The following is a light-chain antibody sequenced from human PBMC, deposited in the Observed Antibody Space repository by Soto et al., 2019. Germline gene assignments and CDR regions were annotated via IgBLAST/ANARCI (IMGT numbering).Light chain of an antibody. Sequence: EVVLTQSPGTLSLSPGERATHSCRASQSVSSSYLAWYRQKPGQAPRLLIYGASSRATGIPDRFSGSGSGTDFTLTISRLEPEDFALYYCQQYGSSPLTFGGGTKVEIK. CDR1: QSVSSSY. CDR3: QQYGSSPLT. CDR2: GAS. J-gene: IGKJ4*01. V-gene: IGKV3-20*01.